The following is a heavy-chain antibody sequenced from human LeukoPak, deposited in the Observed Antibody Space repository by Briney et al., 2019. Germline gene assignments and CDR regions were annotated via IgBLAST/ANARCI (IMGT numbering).Heavy chain of an antibody. CDR3: AREWELLGDYYFDY. D-gene: IGHD1-26*01. CDR1: GFTVSSNY. Sequence: GGSLRLSCAASGFTVSSNYMSWVRQAPGKGLEWVSVIYSGGSTYYADSVKGRFTISRDNSKNTLYLQMNSLRAEDTAVYYCAREWELLGDYYFDYWGQGTLVTVSS. V-gene: IGHV3-53*01. J-gene: IGHJ4*02. CDR2: IYSGGST.